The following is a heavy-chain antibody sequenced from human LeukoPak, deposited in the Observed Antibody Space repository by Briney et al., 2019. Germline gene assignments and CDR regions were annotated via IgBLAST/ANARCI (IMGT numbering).Heavy chain of an antibody. Sequence: PSETLSLTCAVYGGSFSGYYWSWIRQPPGKGLEWIGEINDSGNTNYNPSLKSRVTISVDTTKNQFSLKLTSVTAADTAVYYCTRRAYGDYGWYFDYCGQGTLVTVFS. D-gene: IGHD4-17*01. CDR3: TRRAYGDYGWYFDY. V-gene: IGHV4-34*01. CDR1: GGSFSGYY. CDR2: INDSGNT. J-gene: IGHJ4*02.